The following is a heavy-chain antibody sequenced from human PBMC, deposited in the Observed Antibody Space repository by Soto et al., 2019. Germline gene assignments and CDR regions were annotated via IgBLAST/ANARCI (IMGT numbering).Heavy chain of an antibody. V-gene: IGHV4-59*01. J-gene: IGHJ3*02. Sequence: PSETLSLTCTVSGGSISSYYWSWIRQPPGKGLEWIGYIYYSGSTNYNPSLKSRVTISVDTSKNQFSLKLSSVTAADTAVYYCARSEWVLRRYDAFDIWGQGTMVTVSS. CDR1: GGSISSYY. CDR3: ARSEWVLRRYDAFDI. CDR2: IYYSGST. D-gene: IGHD1-26*01.